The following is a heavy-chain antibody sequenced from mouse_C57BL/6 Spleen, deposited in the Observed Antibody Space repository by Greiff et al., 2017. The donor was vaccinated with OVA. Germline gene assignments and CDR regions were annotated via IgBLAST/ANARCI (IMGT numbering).Heavy chain of an antibody. V-gene: IGHV3-1*01. CDR3: ARTHYSNYGAMDY. D-gene: IGHD2-5*01. J-gene: IGHJ4*01. CDR2: ISYSGST. Sequence: EVHLVESGPGMVKPSQSLSLTCTVTGYSFTSGYDWHWIRHFPGNKLEWMGYISYSGSTNYNPSLTSRIPITHDTSKNHFFLKLNSVTTEDTATYYCARTHYSNYGAMDYWGQGTSVTVSS. CDR1: GYSFTSGYD.